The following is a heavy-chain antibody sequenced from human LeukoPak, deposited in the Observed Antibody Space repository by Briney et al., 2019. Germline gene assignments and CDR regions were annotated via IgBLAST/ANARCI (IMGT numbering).Heavy chain of an antibody. CDR1: GFTFDDYA. D-gene: IGHD1-1*01. CDR3: AKGKEGTYDYYYMDV. J-gene: IGHJ6*03. Sequence: GGSLRLSCAASGFTFDDYAMHWVRQAPGKGLEWVSGISWNSGSIGYADSVKGRFTISRDNSKNTLYLQMNSLRAEDTAVYYCAKGKEGTYDYYYMDVWGKGTTVTVSS. CDR2: ISWNSGSI. V-gene: IGHV3-9*01.